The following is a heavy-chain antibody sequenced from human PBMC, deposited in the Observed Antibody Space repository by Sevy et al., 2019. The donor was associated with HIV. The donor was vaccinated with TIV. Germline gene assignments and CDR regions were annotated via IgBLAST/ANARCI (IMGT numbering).Heavy chain of an antibody. J-gene: IGHJ4*02. D-gene: IGHD2-2*01. V-gene: IGHV1-2*02. Sequence: ASVKVSCKASAYTFTGHYIHWVRQAPGQGLECMGWINPNRGGTIYAQKFQGRVTMTRDTSISTAYMELSRLRSDDTAVYYCARGGVVVEPAARGYFDYWGQGTLVTVSS. CDR3: ARGGVVVEPAARGYFDY. CDR1: AYTFTGHY. CDR2: INPNRGGT.